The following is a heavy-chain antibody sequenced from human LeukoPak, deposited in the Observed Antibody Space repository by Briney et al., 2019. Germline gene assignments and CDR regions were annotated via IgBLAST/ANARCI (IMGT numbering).Heavy chain of an antibody. Sequence: SETLSLTCAVYGGSFSGYYWGWIRQPPGKGLEIIGSIYRSGSTYFNPTLMSRVTISLDTSKNLCSLKLSSVTAADTAVYYCASQVVPAAIPDAFDIWGQGTMVTVSS. J-gene: IGHJ3*02. CDR1: GGSFSGYY. CDR3: ASQVVPAAIPDAFDI. CDR2: IYRSGST. V-gene: IGHV4-38-2*01. D-gene: IGHD2-2*01.